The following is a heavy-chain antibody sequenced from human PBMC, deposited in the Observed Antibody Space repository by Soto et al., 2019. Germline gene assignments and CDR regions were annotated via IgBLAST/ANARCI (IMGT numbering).Heavy chain of an antibody. Sequence: QVHLVESGGGVVQPGRSLRLSCAASGFTFNDYVIHWVRQAAGKGLEWVASMTYDGATEYYADSVKGRFTVSRDNSKRTLSLHMNSLRPEDTAVYYCARVRLCIAVNDAPDVWGQGTTVTVSS. D-gene: IGHD6-19*01. CDR3: ARVRLCIAVNDAPDV. CDR2: MTYDGATE. V-gene: IGHV3-30*14. J-gene: IGHJ3*01. CDR1: GFTFNDYV.